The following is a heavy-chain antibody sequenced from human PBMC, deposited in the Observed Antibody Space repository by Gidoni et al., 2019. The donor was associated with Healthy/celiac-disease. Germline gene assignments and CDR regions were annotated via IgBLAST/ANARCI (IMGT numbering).Heavy chain of an antibody. D-gene: IGHD4-17*01. Sequence: QVQLQESGPGLGKSSGTLSLTCPVPCGSIRSHNWLSWVRQPPGQGLEWIAEIYHSGSTNYNPSLKSRVTISVDKSKNQFSLKLTSVTAADTAVYYCARETKEAYGDYGRFIDPWGQGSLVTVSS. CDR1: CGSIRSHNW. V-gene: IGHV4-4*02. CDR3: ARETKEAYGDYGRFIDP. J-gene: IGHJ5*02. CDR2: IYHSGST.